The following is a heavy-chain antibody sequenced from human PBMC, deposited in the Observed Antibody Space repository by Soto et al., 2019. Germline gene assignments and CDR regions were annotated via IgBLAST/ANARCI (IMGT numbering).Heavy chain of an antibody. V-gene: IGHV3-72*01. CDR2: SRDRARGYST. J-gene: IGHJ5*02. CDR1: GFTLSDSY. D-gene: IGHD3-22*01. Sequence: EVQLVESGGGLVQPGGSLRLSCAASGFTLSDSYIDWVRQAPGKGLEWVGRSRDRARGYSTIYAASVEGRFATSRDDSNIFVYREMNSLTTEDTAVYYCVRDTHFSDSSGYTRCFDHWGQGTLVTVSP. CDR3: VRDTHFSDSSGYTRCFDH.